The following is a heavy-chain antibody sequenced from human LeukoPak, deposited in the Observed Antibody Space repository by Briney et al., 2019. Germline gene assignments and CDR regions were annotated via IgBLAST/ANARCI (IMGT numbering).Heavy chain of an antibody. J-gene: IGHJ4*02. V-gene: IGHV3-23*01. D-gene: IGHD3-22*01. Sequence: GGSLRLSCTVSGFSLSSYALSWVRRAPGKGLEWASATSSSDAGKYYADSVKGRFTISRDNAKNSLYLQMNSLRAEDTAVYYCARQNYYDSSGPFDYWGQGTLVTVSS. CDR2: TSSSDAGK. CDR1: GFSLSSYA. CDR3: ARQNYYDSSGPFDY.